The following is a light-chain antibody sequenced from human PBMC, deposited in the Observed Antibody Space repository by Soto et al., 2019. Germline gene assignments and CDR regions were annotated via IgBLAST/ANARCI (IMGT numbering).Light chain of an antibody. Sequence: EIVMKQSPATLSVSPGERVSLSCRASQSVNSKLAWCQQKPGQAPRLLIYGASTRATGIPARFSGSGSGTEFTLTISSLQSEDFAVYFCQQYNNWPPITFGQGTRLEI. CDR1: QSVNSK. V-gene: IGKV3-15*01. CDR3: QQYNNWPPIT. J-gene: IGKJ5*01. CDR2: GAS.